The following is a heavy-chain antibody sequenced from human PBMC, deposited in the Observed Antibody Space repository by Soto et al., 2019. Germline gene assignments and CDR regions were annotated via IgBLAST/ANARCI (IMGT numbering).Heavy chain of an antibody. CDR1: GLTVSNAY. Sequence: TGGSLRLSCAASGLTVSNAYMAWVRQAPGMGLEWVSVIYDNGTTYYADSVKGRFTISRDTSTNTLSLQMDSLRAEDTAVYYCVRPLPSGRNYGLDVWGQGTTVTVS. CDR2: IYDNGTT. J-gene: IGHJ6*02. CDR3: VRPLPSGRNYGLDV. D-gene: IGHD3-10*01. V-gene: IGHV3-53*01.